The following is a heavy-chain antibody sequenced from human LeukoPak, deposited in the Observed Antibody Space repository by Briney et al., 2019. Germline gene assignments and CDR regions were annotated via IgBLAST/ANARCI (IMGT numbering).Heavy chain of an antibody. Sequence: PGGSLRLSCAASGFTVSSNYMSWVRQAPGKGLEWVSVIYSGGSTYYADSVKGRFTISRDNSKNTLYLQMNSLRAEDTAVYYCARDSFRTYYYDSSGQSPYYYGMDVWGQGTTVTVSS. CDR1: GFTVSSNY. D-gene: IGHD3-22*01. V-gene: IGHV3-66*01. CDR2: IYSGGST. CDR3: ARDSFRTYYYDSSGQSPYYYGMDV. J-gene: IGHJ6*02.